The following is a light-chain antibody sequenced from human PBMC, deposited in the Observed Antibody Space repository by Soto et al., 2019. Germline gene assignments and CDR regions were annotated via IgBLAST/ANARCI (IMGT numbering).Light chain of an antibody. J-gene: IGLJ3*02. CDR2: EAS. CDR1: NSDVGSHNF. CDR3: CSLTNGATWV. V-gene: IGLV2-23*01. Sequence: QPASVSGSPGQSITISCTGTNSDVGSHNFVSWYQQYPGKAPKLLIYEASKRPSGLSKRFSGSKSGNTASLTISGLQAEDEADYYCCSLTNGATWVFGGGTKLTVL.